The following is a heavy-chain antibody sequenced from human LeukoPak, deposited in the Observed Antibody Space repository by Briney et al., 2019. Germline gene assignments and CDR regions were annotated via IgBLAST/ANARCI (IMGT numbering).Heavy chain of an antibody. J-gene: IGHJ4*02. CDR1: GFTFSSYA. CDR3: AKDPTYYYDSSGYYLGY. D-gene: IGHD3-22*01. V-gene: IGHV3-23*01. Sequence: AGGSLRLSCAASGFTFSSYAMSWVRQAPGKWLEWVSAISGSGGSTYYADSVKGRFTISRDNSKNTLYLQMNSLRAEDTAVYYCAKDPTYYYDSSGYYLGYSSQGTLVTVSS. CDR2: ISGSGGST.